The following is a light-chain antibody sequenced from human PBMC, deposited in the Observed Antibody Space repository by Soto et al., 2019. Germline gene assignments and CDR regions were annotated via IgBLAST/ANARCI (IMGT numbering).Light chain of an antibody. CDR2: DAS. CDR1: QSVKNH. J-gene: IGKJ1*01. V-gene: IGKV3D-15*01. Sequence: EIVMTQSPATLSVSSGEGITLSCRASQSVKNHLAWYQHKPGQSPRLLIYDASTRATGVPARFSAGGSGTEFTLVISSLQSEDAAVYYCQEYNAWPPGTFGQATKVEIK. CDR3: QEYNAWPPGT.